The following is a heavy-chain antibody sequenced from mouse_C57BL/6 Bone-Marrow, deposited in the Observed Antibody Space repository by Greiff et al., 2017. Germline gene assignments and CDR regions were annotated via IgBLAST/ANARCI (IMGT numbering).Heavy chain of an antibody. J-gene: IGHJ4*01. CDR3: ARDYSNYFYAMDY. CDR1: GYTFTSYW. CDR2: IDPSDSYT. D-gene: IGHD2-5*01. Sequence: VQLQQPGAELVIPGASVKLSCKASGYTFTSYWMHWVKQRPGQGLEWIGEIDPSDSYTNSNQKFKGKSTLTVDKSSSTAYMQLSSLTSEDSAVYYCARDYSNYFYAMDYWGQGTLVTVSS. V-gene: IGHV1-69*01.